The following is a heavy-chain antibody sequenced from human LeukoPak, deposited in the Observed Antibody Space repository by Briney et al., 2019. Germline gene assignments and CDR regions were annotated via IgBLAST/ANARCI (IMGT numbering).Heavy chain of an antibody. CDR1: GFTFSSFE. CDR2: IYYSGST. CDR3: ARVPGGALNWFDP. Sequence: LRLSCAASGFTFSSFEMNWVRQAPGKGLEWIGNIYYSGSTYYNPSLKSRVTISVDTSKNQFSLKLSSVTAADTAVYYCARVPGGALNWFDPWGQGTLVTVSS. D-gene: IGHD1-1*01. V-gene: IGHV4-59*04. J-gene: IGHJ5*02.